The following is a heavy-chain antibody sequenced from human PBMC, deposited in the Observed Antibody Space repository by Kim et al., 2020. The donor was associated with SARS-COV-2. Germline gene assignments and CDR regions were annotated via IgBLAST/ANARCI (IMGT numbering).Heavy chain of an antibody. V-gene: IGHV4-34*01. CDR3: VRGRLGVEPSPILGLGPFWTYYYMDV. CDR2: INHSGTT. D-gene: IGHD3-3*01. CDR1: GESFNDYS. J-gene: IGHJ6*03. Sequence: SETLSLTCAVFGESFNDYSWTWIRQPPGKGLEWIGKINHSGTTNYNPSLKSRVAISVDTSKNQFSLKLSSVTAADTAVYFCVRGRLGVEPSPILGLGPFWTYYYMDVWGKGTTVTVSS.